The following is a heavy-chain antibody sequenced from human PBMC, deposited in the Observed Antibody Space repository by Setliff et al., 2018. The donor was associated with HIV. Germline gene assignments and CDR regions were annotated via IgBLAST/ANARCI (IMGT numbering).Heavy chain of an antibody. Sequence: ASVKVSCKTSGYTFTGYYIHWVRQAPGQGLEWMGRINPNSGDTDYAQKFQGRVTRPRDTSISTAYMDLSGLRSDDTAVYYCMANIAATITYAFDIWGQGTMVTVAS. J-gene: IGHJ3*02. CDR3: MANIAATITYAFDI. CDR2: INPNSGDT. D-gene: IGHD6-13*01. V-gene: IGHV1-2*06. CDR1: GYTFTGYY.